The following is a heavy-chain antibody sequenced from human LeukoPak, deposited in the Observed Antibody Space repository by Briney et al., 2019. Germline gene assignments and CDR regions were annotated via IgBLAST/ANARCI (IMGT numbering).Heavy chain of an antibody. Sequence: GGSLRLSCAASGFTFSSHGMSWVRQAPGKGLEWVSVIYGGGSTFYADSVKGRFTISRDNSKNTLYLQMNSLRAEDTAVYYCARTKEMATISYFDSWGQGTLVTVSS. D-gene: IGHD5-24*01. J-gene: IGHJ4*02. CDR3: ARTKEMATISYFDS. CDR2: IYGGGST. CDR1: GFTFSSHG. V-gene: IGHV3-66*01.